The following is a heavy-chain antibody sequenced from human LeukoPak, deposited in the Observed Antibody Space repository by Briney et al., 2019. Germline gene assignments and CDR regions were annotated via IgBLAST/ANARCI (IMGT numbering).Heavy chain of an antibody. CDR1: GYTFTGYY. Sequence: ASVKVSCKASGYTFTGYYMHWVRQAPGQGLEWMGWINPYTGGTNYAQKFQGRVTMTRDTSIGTAYMELSRLRSDDTAVYYCARGGHFDLLYYFDYWGQGTLVTVSS. V-gene: IGHV1-2*02. CDR2: INPYTGGT. CDR3: ARGGHFDLLYYFDY. J-gene: IGHJ4*02. D-gene: IGHD3-9*01.